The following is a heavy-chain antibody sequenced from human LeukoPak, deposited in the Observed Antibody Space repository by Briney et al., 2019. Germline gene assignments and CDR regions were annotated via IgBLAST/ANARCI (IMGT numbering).Heavy chain of an antibody. J-gene: IGHJ4*02. CDR1: GYTFTSYY. D-gene: IGHD2/OR15-2a*01. Sequence: ASVKVSCKASGYTFTSYYMHWVRQAPGQGLEWMGIINPSGGSTSYAQKFQGRVTMTRDMSTSTAYMELRSLRSDDTAVYYCARLNSTHLFDTIYHQLDYWGQGALVTVSS. V-gene: IGHV1-46*01. CDR3: ARLNSTHLFDTIYHQLDY. CDR2: INPSGGST.